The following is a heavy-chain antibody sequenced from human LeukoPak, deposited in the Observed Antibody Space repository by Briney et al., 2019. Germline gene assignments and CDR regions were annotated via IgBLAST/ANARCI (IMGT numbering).Heavy chain of an antibody. CDR2: ISGSGGST. CDR1: GFIFSSYS. D-gene: IGHD2-21*02. Sequence: PGGSLRLSCAASGFIFSSYSMSWVRQAPGKGLEWVSLISGSGGSTYYADSVKGRFIISRDNSKNTLYLQMNSLRAEDTAVYYCAKEPAYCGGDCYSLLDYWGQGTLVTVSS. J-gene: IGHJ4*02. CDR3: AKEPAYCGGDCYSLLDY. V-gene: IGHV3-23*01.